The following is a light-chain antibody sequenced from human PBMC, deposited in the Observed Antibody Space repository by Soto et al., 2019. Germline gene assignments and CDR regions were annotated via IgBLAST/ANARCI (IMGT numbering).Light chain of an antibody. CDR2: WAS. V-gene: IGKV4-1*01. CDR1: QSVLYSSNNKNY. Sequence: DIVMTQSPDSLAVSLGERTTINCKSSQSVLYSSNNKNYLAWYQQKPGQPPKARIYWASTRESGVPDRFSGSGSGTDFTLTISSLQAEDVAVYYCQQYYTTPWTFGQGTKVDI. J-gene: IGKJ1*01. CDR3: QQYYTTPWT.